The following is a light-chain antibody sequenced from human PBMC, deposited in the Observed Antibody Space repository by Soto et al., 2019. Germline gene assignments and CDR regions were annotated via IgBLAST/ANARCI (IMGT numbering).Light chain of an antibody. CDR2: ANN. V-gene: IGLV1-40*01. J-gene: IGLJ2*01. Sequence: QLVLTQPPSVSGAPGQRVTISCTGSSSNIGAGYDVHWYHQLPGTAPKLLIYANNNRPSGVPDRFSGSKSGTSASLAITGLQAEDEADYYCQSYDSSLTVVFGGGTKVTVL. CDR1: SSNIGAGYD. CDR3: QSYDSSLTVV.